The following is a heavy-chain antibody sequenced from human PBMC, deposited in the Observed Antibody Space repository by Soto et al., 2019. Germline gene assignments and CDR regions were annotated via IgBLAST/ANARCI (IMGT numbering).Heavy chain of an antibody. D-gene: IGHD5-12*01. V-gene: IGHV1-18*04. J-gene: IGHJ4*02. CDR1: GYTFTSYY. CDR2: ISASNANT. CDR3: ARGRRYSGYDRFDY. Sequence: ASVKVSCKASGYTFTSYYMHWVRQAPGQGLEWMGRISASNANTNYAQKLQGRVTMTTDTSTSTAYMELRSLRSDDTAVYYCARGRRYSGYDRFDYWGQGTLVTVSS.